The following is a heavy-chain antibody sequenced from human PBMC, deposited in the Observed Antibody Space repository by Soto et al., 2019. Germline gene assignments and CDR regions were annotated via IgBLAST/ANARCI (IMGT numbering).Heavy chain of an antibody. V-gene: IGHV4-4*02. Sequence: QVQLQESGPGLVKPSGTLSLTCAVSGDSMRSNNWWSWVRQPPGKGLEWIGEIYHSGTTNYNPSLKSRVTISVDKSKKQFSLRLNSVTAADTAFYYCARGGYDSSGYYFRLDYWGQGTLVTVSS. J-gene: IGHJ4*02. D-gene: IGHD3-22*01. CDR2: IYHSGTT. CDR3: ARGGYDSSGYYFRLDY. CDR1: GDSMRSNNW.